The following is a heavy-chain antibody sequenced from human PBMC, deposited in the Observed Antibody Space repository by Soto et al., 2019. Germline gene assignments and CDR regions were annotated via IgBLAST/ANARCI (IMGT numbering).Heavy chain of an antibody. CDR1: GCTFSSYA. J-gene: IGHJ4*02. D-gene: IGHD3-16*01. CDR3: AREDYHSGMTFDY. V-gene: IGHV3-30-3*01. Sequence: GGSLRLSCAASGCTFSSYAMHWVRQAPGKGLEWVAVISYDGSNKYYADPVKGRFTISRDNSKNTLYLQMNSLRAEDTAVYYCAREDYHSGMTFDYWGQGTLVTVSS. CDR2: ISYDGSNK.